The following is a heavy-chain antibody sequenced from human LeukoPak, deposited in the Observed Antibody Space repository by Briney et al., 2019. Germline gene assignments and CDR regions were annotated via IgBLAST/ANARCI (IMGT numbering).Heavy chain of an antibody. CDR1: RSTLTGYY. CDR3: ARDVAYCGGDCYSDNWFDP. V-gene: IGHV1-2*02. J-gene: IGHJ5*02. Sequence: GASVKVSCKASRSTLTGYYMHWVRQAPGQGLEWMGWINPNSGGTNYAQKFQGRVTMTRDTSISTAYMELSRLRSDDTAVYYCARDVAYCGGDCYSDNWFDPWGQGTLVTVSS. CDR2: INPNSGGT. D-gene: IGHD2-21*02.